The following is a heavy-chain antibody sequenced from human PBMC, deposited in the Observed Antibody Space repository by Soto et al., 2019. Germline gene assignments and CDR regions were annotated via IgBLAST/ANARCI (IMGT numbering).Heavy chain of an antibody. CDR3: ARLPKLAENGFGH. D-gene: IGHD4-17*01. CDR2: IDPSYSYT. CDR1: YK. V-gene: IGHV5-10-1*01. J-gene: IGHJ5*02. Sequence: YKIRRVSKKPAKGLEWMGSIDPSYSYTNYSPSSQGHVTISADKSISTAYLQWRSLKASDTAMYYCARLPKLAENGFGHWGQGTLVTVSS.